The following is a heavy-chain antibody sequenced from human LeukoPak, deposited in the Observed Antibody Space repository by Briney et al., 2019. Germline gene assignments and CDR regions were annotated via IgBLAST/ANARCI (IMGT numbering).Heavy chain of an antibody. CDR3: ARETYYYDSSGYSPALPTVGAGGWYFDL. Sequence: PSETLSLTCAVSGGSISSGGYSWSWIRQPPGKGLEWIGYIYYSGSTNYNPSLKSRVTISVDTSKNQFSLKLSSVTAADTAVYYCARETYYYDSSGYSPALPTVGAGGWYFDLWGRGTLVTVSS. CDR1: GGSISSGGYS. D-gene: IGHD3-22*01. CDR2: IYYSGST. V-gene: IGHV4-61*08. J-gene: IGHJ2*01.